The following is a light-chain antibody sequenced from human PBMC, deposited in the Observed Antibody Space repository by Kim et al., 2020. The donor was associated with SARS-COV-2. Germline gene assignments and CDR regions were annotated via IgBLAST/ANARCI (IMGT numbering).Light chain of an antibody. CDR2: GTS. CDR1: QSVSSSF. J-gene: IGKJ1*01. Sequence: SPGERDTISCRASQSVSSSFLAWYQQKPGQAPRLLIYGTSTRATGIPDRFSGSGSGTDFTLTISRLEPEDFAVYFCQQYGTSPATFGQGTKVDIK. CDR3: QQYGTSPAT. V-gene: IGKV3-20*01.